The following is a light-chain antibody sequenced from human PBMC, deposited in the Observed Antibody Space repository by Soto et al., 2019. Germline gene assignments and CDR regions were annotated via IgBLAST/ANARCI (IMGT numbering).Light chain of an antibody. J-gene: IGKJ1*01. V-gene: IGKV1-5*01. CDR2: VAS. CDR1: ESSSKW. Sequence: DLQMTQSPATLCGSVRDRVPITCRANESSSKWLAWYQQKPGKAPQLLIYVASSRQSGVPYRFSGSGSGTEFTLTISRLQADDVATYYCQQCNSYPRTFGQGTKVEIK. CDR3: QQCNSYPRT.